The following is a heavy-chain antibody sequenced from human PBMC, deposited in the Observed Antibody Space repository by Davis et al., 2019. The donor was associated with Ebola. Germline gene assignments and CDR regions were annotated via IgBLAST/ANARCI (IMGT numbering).Heavy chain of an antibody. V-gene: IGHV3-30-3*01. Sequence: GGSLRLSCAASGFTFSSYAMHWVRQAPGKGLEWVAVISYDGSNKYYADSVKGRFTISRDNAKNSLYLQMNSLRAEDTAVYYCAREGIVVVTANRPNYYYYGMDVWGQGTTVTVSS. CDR1: GFTFSSYA. CDR3: AREGIVVVTANRPNYYYYGMDV. D-gene: IGHD2-21*02. J-gene: IGHJ6*02. CDR2: ISYDGSNK.